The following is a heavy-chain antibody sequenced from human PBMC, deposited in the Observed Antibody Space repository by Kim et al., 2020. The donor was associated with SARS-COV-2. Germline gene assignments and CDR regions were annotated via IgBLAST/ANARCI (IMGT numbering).Heavy chain of an antibody. D-gene: IGHD3-3*01. CDR2: IYTSGST. CDR3: VSGRTIFGLLTSRYYFDY. J-gene: IGHJ4*02. Sequence: SETLSLTCTVSGGSISSGSYYWSWIRQPAGKGLEWIGRIYTSGSTNYNPSLKSRVTISVDTSKNQFSLKLSSVTAADTAVYYCVSGRTIFGLLTSRYYFDYWGQGTLVTVSS. CDR1: GGSISSGSYY. V-gene: IGHV4-61*02.